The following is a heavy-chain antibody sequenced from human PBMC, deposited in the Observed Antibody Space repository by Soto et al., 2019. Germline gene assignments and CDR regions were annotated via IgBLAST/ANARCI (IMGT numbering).Heavy chain of an antibody. V-gene: IGHV5-51*01. Sequence: RGESLKISCKGSGYSFSTQWIGWVRQMPGKGLEWMGIIFPGDSDTRYSPSFQGQVTISADKSISTAYLQWSRLKASDTAMYYCARRSSAIPIGSPGTIDYWGQGTLVTVSS. CDR1: GYSFSTQW. J-gene: IGHJ4*02. CDR2: IFPGDSDT. CDR3: ARRSSAIPIGSPGTIDY. D-gene: IGHD6-25*01.